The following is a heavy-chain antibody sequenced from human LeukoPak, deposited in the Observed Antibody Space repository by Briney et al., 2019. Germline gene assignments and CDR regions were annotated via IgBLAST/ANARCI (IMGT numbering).Heavy chain of an antibody. Sequence: GGSLRLSCAASGFTFSSYSMNWVRQAPGKGLEWVSSISSSSSYIYYADSVKGRFTISRDNAKNSLYLQMNSLRAEDTAVYYCARESPTTMIVVVSNYFDCWGQGTLVTVSS. CDR1: GFTFSSYS. D-gene: IGHD3-22*01. CDR3: ARESPTTMIVVVSNYFDC. V-gene: IGHV3-21*01. J-gene: IGHJ4*02. CDR2: ISSSSSYI.